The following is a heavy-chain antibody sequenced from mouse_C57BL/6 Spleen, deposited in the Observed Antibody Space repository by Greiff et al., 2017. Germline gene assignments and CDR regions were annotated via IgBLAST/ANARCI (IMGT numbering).Heavy chain of an antibody. CDR1: GYSITSGYY. CDR2: KTYDGSN. CDR3: ARGALWAPYAMDY. J-gene: IGHJ4*01. D-gene: IGHD1-1*02. Sequence: EVKLMESGPGLVKPSPSLSLTCSVTGYSITSGYYWNWIRQCPGNKLEWMGYKTYDGSNNYNPSLKNRISITRDTSKNQFFLKLNSVTTEDTAKYYCARGALWAPYAMDYWGQGTSVTVSS. V-gene: IGHV3-6*01.